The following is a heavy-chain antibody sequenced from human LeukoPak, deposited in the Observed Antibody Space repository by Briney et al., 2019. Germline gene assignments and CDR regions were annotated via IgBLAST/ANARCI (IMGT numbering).Heavy chain of an antibody. J-gene: IGHJ1*01. Sequence: GASVKVSCKASGYTFTNYGISWVRQAPGQGLEWMGWISAYNGYTDYAQKLQFRVTMTTDTSTSTAYMELRSLGSDDTAVYYCARDKAVTTEVTQHFQHWGQGTLVTVSS. CDR3: ARDKAVTTEVTQHFQH. V-gene: IGHV1-18*01. CDR1: GYTFTNYG. CDR2: ISAYNGYT. D-gene: IGHD4-23*01.